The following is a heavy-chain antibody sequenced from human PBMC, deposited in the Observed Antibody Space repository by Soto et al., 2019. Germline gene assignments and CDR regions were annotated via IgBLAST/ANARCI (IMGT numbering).Heavy chain of an antibody. CDR3: ARRYIVVVPAAIKDGNWFDP. Sequence: SETLSLTCAVYGGSFSGYYWSWFRQPPGKGLEWIGEINHSGSTNYNPSLKSRVTISVDTSKNQFSLKLSSVTAADTAVYYCARRYIVVVPAAIKDGNWFDPWGQGTLVTVSS. CDR2: INHSGST. V-gene: IGHV4-34*01. J-gene: IGHJ5*02. CDR1: GGSFSGYY. D-gene: IGHD2-2*02.